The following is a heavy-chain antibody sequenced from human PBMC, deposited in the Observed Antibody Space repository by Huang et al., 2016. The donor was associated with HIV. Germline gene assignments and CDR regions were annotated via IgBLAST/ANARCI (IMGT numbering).Heavy chain of an antibody. CDR2: IFLDHSDT. Sequence: VQLWRSGAGVKRPGGSLKISCRGSGTSFGSYWSAWVRQMPGKGLEWMGIIFLDHSDTTYSPSFEGQVTISADKSIGTAYLQWSSLKASDTAMYYCARRFSSSSGYFDYWGQGSLVTVSS. CDR3: ARRFSSSSGYFDY. J-gene: IGHJ4*02. V-gene: IGHV5-51*03. CDR1: GTSFGSYW. D-gene: IGHD6-6*01.